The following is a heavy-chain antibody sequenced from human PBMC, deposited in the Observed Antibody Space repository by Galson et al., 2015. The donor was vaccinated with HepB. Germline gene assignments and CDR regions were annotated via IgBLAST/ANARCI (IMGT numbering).Heavy chain of an antibody. CDR1: GFTFSSYS. D-gene: IGHD1-26*01. CDR2: ISSSSSYI. J-gene: IGHJ6*02. V-gene: IGHV3-21*01. CDR3: ARDSADEWELLKGLSPNYYYYYGMDV. Sequence: SLRLSCAASGFTFSSYSMNWVRQAPGKGLEWVSSISSSSSYIYYADSVKGRFTISRDNAKNSLYLQMNSLRAEDTAVYYCARDSADEWELLKGLSPNYYYYYGMDVWGQGTTVTVSS.